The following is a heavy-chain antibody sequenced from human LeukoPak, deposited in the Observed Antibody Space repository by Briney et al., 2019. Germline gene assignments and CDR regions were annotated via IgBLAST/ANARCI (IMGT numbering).Heavy chain of an antibody. Sequence: GESLKISCKGSGYSFPTYWIGWVRQMPGKGLEWMGIIYPGDSETRYSPSFQGQVTISADKSISTAYLQWSSLKASDTAMYYCARQANEGAFRTRNVYYGMDVWGQGTTVTVSS. CDR3: ARQANEGAFRTRNVYYGMDV. CDR2: IYPGDSET. D-gene: IGHD1-1*01. CDR1: GYSFPTYW. J-gene: IGHJ6*02. V-gene: IGHV5-51*01.